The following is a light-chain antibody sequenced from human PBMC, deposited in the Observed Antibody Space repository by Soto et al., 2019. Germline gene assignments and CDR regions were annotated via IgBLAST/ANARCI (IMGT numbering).Light chain of an antibody. Sequence: QSVLTQPPSVSGAPGQRVTISCTGSRSNIGAGYDVHWYQQLPGTAPKLLIYGNTNRPSGVPDRFSGSKSGTSASLAITGLQAEAEADYYCQSYDSTLSGPSFVFGTGTKVTVL. CDR1: RSNIGAGYD. V-gene: IGLV1-40*01. CDR3: QSYDSTLSGPSFV. CDR2: GNT. J-gene: IGLJ1*01.